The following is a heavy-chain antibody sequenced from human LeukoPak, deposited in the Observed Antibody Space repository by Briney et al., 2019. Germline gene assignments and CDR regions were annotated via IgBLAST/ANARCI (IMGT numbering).Heavy chain of an antibody. V-gene: IGHV3-23*01. J-gene: IGHJ4*02. CDR2: ISANGDTT. CDR3: AKEGRIAAGTGDYFDY. D-gene: IGHD6-13*01. CDR1: GFTFSSYA. Sequence: GGPLRLSCAASGFTFSSYAMSWVRQAPGKGLEGVSGISANGDTTKYADSVEGRFTISRDNSKNTVFLQMNSLRADDTAVYYCAKEGRIAAGTGDYFDYWGQGTLVTVSS.